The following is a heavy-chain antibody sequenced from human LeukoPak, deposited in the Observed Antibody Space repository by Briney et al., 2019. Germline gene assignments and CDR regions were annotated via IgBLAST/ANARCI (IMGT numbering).Heavy chain of an antibody. CDR3: AKFPVAASPPTVG. D-gene: IGHD2-15*01. CDR1: GFTFSSYG. J-gene: IGHJ4*02. CDR2: IRYDGSNK. V-gene: IGHV3-30*02. Sequence: QPGGSLRLSCAASGFTFSSYGMHWVRQAPGKGLEWVAFIRYDGSNKYYADSVKGRFTISRDNSKNTLYLQMNSLRAEDTAVYYCAKFPVAASPPTVGWGQGTLVTVSS.